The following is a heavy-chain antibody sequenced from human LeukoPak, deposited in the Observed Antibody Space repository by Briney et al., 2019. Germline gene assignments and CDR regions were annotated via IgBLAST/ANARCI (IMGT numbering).Heavy chain of an antibody. CDR3: AKRSALVDGWFDY. V-gene: IGHV3-23*01. Sequence: HAGGSLRLSRAASGFTFASYAMSWVRQAPGKGLEWVSAISGSGVSTYYADSVEGRFTISRDNSKNTLYLQMNSLRAEDTALYYCAKRSALVDGWFDYWGQGTLVTVSS. CDR2: ISGSGVST. D-gene: IGHD6-19*01. J-gene: IGHJ4*02. CDR1: GFTFASYA.